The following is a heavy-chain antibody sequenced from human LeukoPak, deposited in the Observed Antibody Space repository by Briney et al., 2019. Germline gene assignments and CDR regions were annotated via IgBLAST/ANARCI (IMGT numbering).Heavy chain of an antibody. D-gene: IGHD4-17*01. J-gene: IGHJ1*01. V-gene: IGHV3-30-3*01. Sequence: PGGSLRLSCAASGFTFSSYAMHWIRQAPGKGLEWVAVISYDGSNKYYADSVKGRFTISRDNSKNTLYLQMNSLRAEDTAVYYCARTALRCLDTRCLTAEYFQHWGQAPWSPSPQ. CDR1: GFTFSSYA. CDR3: ARTALRCLDTRCLTAEYFQH. CDR2: ISYDGSNK.